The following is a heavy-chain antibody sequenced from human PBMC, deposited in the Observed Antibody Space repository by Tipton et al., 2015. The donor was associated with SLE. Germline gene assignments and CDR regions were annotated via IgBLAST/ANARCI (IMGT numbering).Heavy chain of an antibody. CDR2: INHRGST. J-gene: IGHJ4*02. V-gene: IGHV4-34*01. D-gene: IGHD6-25*01. Sequence: TLSLTCAVYGGSFSGYYWSWIRQPPGKGLEWIGKINHRGSTNYTPSLKSRVTISVDRSKNHFSLKLSSVTAADTAVYYCARGIAASGYWGQGTLVTVSS. CDR3: ARGIAASGY. CDR1: GGSFSGYY.